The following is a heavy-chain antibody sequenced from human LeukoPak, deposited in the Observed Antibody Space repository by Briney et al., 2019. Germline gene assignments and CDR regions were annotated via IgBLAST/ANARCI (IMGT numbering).Heavy chain of an antibody. J-gene: IGHJ4*02. V-gene: IGHV3-23*01. CDR3: AKDDPPLDYGDYGDGY. CDR2: ISGSGGST. D-gene: IGHD4-17*01. Sequence: GGSLRLSCAASGFTFSSYAMSWVRQAPGKGLEWVSAISGSGGSTYYADSVKGRFTISRDNSKNTLYLQMNSLRAEDTAVYYCAKDDPPLDYGDYGDGYWGQGTLVTVSS. CDR1: GFTFSSYA.